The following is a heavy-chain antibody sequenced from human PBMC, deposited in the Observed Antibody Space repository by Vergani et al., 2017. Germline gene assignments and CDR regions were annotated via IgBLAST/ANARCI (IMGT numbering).Heavy chain of an antibody. D-gene: IGHD3/OR15-3a*01. V-gene: IGHV4-38-2*02. CDR2: VFHLGTL. CDR1: GMSITGGNY. Sequence: QVQLQESGPGLLRPSETLSLTCRVSGMSITGGNYWGWVRQSPVSGLEWLGSVFHLGTLYYNPSLQSRVTISMDANKHFSLKLTSVTAADTAVYYCVRDFHSRGPFDVWGQGSLVTVAS. J-gene: IGHJ4*02. CDR3: VRDFHSRGPFDV.